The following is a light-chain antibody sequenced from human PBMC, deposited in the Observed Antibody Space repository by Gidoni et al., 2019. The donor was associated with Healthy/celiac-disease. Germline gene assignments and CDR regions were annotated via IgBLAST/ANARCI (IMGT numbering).Light chain of an antibody. J-gene: IGKJ5*01. Sequence: DIPMAQSPSSLSASVGDRVTITCRASQGISNYLAWYQQKPGKVPKLLIYAASTLQSGVPSRFSGSGSGTDFTLTISSLQPEDVATYYCQKYNSAPPTFGQGTRLEIK. CDR1: QGISNY. CDR2: AAS. CDR3: QKYNSAPPT. V-gene: IGKV1-27*01.